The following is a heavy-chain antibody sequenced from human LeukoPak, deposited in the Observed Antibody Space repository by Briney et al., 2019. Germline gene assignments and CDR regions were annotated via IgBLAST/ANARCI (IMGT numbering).Heavy chain of an antibody. Sequence: PSETLSLTCTVSADSISNYYWSWIRQPAGKGLEWIGRIYTNGKTNYNPSLKSRVTMSVDTSKNQMSLKLNSVTAADTAMYYCARGGYSYATFDFWGHGTLVTVSS. CDR2: IYTNGKT. CDR1: ADSISNYY. CDR3: ARGGYSYATFDF. D-gene: IGHD5-18*01. J-gene: IGHJ4*01. V-gene: IGHV4-4*07.